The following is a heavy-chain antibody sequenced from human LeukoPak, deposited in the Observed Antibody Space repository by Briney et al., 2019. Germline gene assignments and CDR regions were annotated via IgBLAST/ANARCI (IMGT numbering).Heavy chain of an antibody. D-gene: IGHD6-19*01. CDR2: ISGSGGST. CDR1: GFTFSSYA. J-gene: IGHJ4*02. CDR3: AKEGQQWLVEGTFDY. Sequence: GGSLRLSCAASGFTFSSYAMSWVRQAPGKGLEWVSAISGSGGSTYYADSVKGRFTISRDNSKNTLYLQMNSLRDGDTAVYYCAKEGQQWLVEGTFDYWGQGTLVTVSS. V-gene: IGHV3-23*01.